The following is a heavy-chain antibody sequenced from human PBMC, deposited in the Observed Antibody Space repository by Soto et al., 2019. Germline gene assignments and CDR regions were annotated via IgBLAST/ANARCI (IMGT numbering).Heavy chain of an antibody. V-gene: IGHV3-30*18. D-gene: IGHD3-22*01. CDR1: GFTFSSYG. CDR3: AKDSYDSSGYYYY. J-gene: IGHJ4*02. CDR2: IPYDGSNK. Sequence: PGGSLRLSCAASGFTFSSYGMHWVRQAPGKGLEWVAVIPYDGSNKYYADSVKGRFTISRGNSKNTLYLQMNSLRAEDTAVYYCAKDSYDSSGYYYYWGQGXLVTVYS.